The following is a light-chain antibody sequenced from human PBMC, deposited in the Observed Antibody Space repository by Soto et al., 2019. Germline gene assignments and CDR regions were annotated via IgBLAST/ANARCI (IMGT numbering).Light chain of an antibody. CDR1: SSDVGSYNL. CDR2: EGS. V-gene: IGLV2-23*01. Sequence: QSALTQPASVSGSPGQSITISCTGTSSDVGSYNLVSWYQQHPGKAPKLMIYEGSKRPSGVSNRFSGSKSGNTASLTISGLQAEDEADYYCCSHAGSITFMIFGGGTKLTVL. J-gene: IGLJ2*01. CDR3: CSHAGSITFMI.